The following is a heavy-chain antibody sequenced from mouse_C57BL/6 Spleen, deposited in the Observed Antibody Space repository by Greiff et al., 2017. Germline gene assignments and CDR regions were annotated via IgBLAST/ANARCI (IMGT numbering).Heavy chain of an antibody. CDR3: ARSEGYDGPFAY. D-gene: IGHD2-2*01. CDR2: IYPGSGST. J-gene: IGHJ3*01. V-gene: IGHV1-55*01. CDR1: GYTFTSYW. Sequence: VQLQQSGAELVKPGASVKMSCKASGYTFTSYWITWVKQRPGQGLEWSGDIYPGSGSTNYNEKFKSKATLTVDTSPSTAYMQLSSLTSEDSAVYYCARSEGYDGPFAYWGQGTLVTVSA.